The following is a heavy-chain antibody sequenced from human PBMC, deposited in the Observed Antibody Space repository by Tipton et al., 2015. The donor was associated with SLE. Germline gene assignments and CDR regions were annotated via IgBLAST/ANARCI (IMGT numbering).Heavy chain of an antibody. CDR1: GGSFSGYS. J-gene: IGHJ3*02. D-gene: IGHD2/OR15-2a*01. V-gene: IGHV4-34*01. Sequence: TLSLTCAVYGGSFSGYSWSWIRQPPGKGLEWIGDINHSGSTNYNPSLKSRVTISIDTSKNQFSLKLSSVTAADTAVYYCARSVLIVYDAFDIWGQGTKVSVSS. CDR2: INHSGST. CDR3: ARSVLIVYDAFDI.